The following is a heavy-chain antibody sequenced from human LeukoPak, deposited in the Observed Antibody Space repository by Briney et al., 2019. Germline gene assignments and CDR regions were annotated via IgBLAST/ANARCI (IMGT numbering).Heavy chain of an antibody. V-gene: IGHV4-59*08. Sequence: SETLSLTCTVSGVSISIYYWSWVRQPPGKGLEWIGYIYNSGSTIYNPSLKSRATISVDTSKNQFSLKLSSVTAADTAVYYCATGSYYGMDVWGQGTTVTVSS. D-gene: IGHD3-10*01. J-gene: IGHJ6*02. CDR2: IYNSGST. CDR1: GVSISIYY. CDR3: ATGSYYGMDV.